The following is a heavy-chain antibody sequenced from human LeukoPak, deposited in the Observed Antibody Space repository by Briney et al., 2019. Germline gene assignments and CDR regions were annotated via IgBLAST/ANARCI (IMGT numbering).Heavy chain of an antibody. CDR3: ARGLYKVGASFDY. J-gene: IGHJ4*02. Sequence: PETLSLTCTVSGGSISTYYWSWIRQPPGKGLEWIGFIYYSGSTNYNPSLNSRVTISVDTSKNQFSLNLSSVTAADTAVYYCARGLYKVGASFDYWGQGTLVTVSS. D-gene: IGHD1-26*01. CDR2: IYYSGST. CDR1: GGSISTYY. V-gene: IGHV4-59*01.